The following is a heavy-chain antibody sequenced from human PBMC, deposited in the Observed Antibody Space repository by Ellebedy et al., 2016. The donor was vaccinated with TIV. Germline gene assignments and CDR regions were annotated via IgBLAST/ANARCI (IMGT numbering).Heavy chain of an antibody. Sequence: PGGSLRLSCAASGFTFSSYWMSWVRQAPGQGLEWVANINKDGSEKYYVDSVKGRFTMSRDNAKKSLYLQMNSLRAEDPAVYYCVRYVAAFDIWGQGTMVTVSS. CDR3: VRYVAAFDI. CDR2: INKDGSEK. D-gene: IGHD3-16*01. J-gene: IGHJ3*02. CDR1: GFTFSSYW. V-gene: IGHV3-7*03.